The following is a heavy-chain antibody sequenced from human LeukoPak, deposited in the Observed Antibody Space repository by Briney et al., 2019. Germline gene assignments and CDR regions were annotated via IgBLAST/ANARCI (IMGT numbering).Heavy chain of an antibody. CDR1: GFTFSSYA. J-gene: IGHJ5*02. CDR3: AKDSWYYSWYSWFDP. Sequence: PGGSLRLSCAASGFTFSSYAMSWVRQAPGKGLEWVSAISGSGGSTYYADSVKGRFTISRDNSKNTLYLQMNSLRAEDTAVYYCAKDSWYYSWYSWFDPWGQGTLVTVSS. D-gene: IGHD3-22*01. V-gene: IGHV3-23*01. CDR2: ISGSGGST.